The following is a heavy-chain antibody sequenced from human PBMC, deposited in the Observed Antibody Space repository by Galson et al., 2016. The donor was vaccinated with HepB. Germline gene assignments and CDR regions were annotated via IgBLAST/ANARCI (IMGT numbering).Heavy chain of an antibody. V-gene: IGHV3-53*01. CDR1: GFTVNSNY. D-gene: IGHD4-17*01. Sequence: SLRLSCAASGFTVNSNYMSWVRQAPGKGLEWVSVIYSGYSTYYADSVKGRFTISRDNSKNTLYLQMKSLRAEATAVYYCARGSGDYALYFDYWGQGTLVTVSS. CDR2: IYSGYST. J-gene: IGHJ4*02. CDR3: ARGSGDYALYFDY.